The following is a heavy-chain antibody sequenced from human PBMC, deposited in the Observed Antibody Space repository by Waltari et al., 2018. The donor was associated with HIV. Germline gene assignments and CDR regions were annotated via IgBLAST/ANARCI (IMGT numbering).Heavy chain of an antibody. CDR2: IYYSGST. CDR1: GGSISSSSYY. CDR3: ASFIVATSGWNFDY. J-gene: IGHJ4*02. V-gene: IGHV4-39*01. Sequence: QLQLQESGPGLVKPSETLSLTCTVSGGSISSSSYYWGWIRQPPGKGLEWIGSIYYSGSTYYNPSLKSRVTISVDTSKNQFSLKLSSVTAADTAVYYCASFIVATSGWNFDYWGQGTLVTVSS. D-gene: IGHD5-12*01.